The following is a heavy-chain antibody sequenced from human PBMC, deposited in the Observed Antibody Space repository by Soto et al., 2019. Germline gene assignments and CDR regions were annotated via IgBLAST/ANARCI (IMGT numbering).Heavy chain of an antibody. CDR2: ISSDSGTI. CDR3: ARGRLWSFDF. CDR1: GFSFRIYS. Sequence: GGSLRLSCVVSGFSFRIYSMNWVRQAPGKGLEWISYISSDSGTIYYADSLKGRFTISRDNGKNSLYLQMNSLTDEDTAVYYCARGRLWSFDFWGQGTLVTVSS. V-gene: IGHV3-48*02. J-gene: IGHJ4*02. D-gene: IGHD3-10*01.